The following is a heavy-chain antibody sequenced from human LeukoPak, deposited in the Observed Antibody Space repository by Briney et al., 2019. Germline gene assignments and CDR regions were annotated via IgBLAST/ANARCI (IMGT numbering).Heavy chain of an antibody. D-gene: IGHD3-10*01. Sequence: PGGSLRLSCAASGFTFDGYAMHWVRQAPGKGLEWVSGISWNSGSIGYADSVKGRFTISRDNAKNSLYLQMNSLRAEDTALYYCAKTPEGSGSLNYFDYWGQGTLVTVSS. CDR3: AKTPEGSGSLNYFDY. V-gene: IGHV3-9*01. CDR1: GFTFDGYA. CDR2: ISWNSGSI. J-gene: IGHJ4*02.